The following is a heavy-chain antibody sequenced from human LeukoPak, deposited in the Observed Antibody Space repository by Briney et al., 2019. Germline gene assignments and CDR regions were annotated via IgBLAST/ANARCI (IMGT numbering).Heavy chain of an antibody. V-gene: IGHV4-4*07. Sequence: SETLSLTCTVSGGSISSYYWSWIRQPAGKGLEWIGRIYTSGSTNYNPSLKSRVTMSVDTSKNQFSLKLSSVTAADTAVYYCARHAPYYGDYVFDYWGQGTLVTVSS. CDR1: GGSISSYY. CDR2: IYTSGST. J-gene: IGHJ4*02. CDR3: ARHAPYYGDYVFDY. D-gene: IGHD4-17*01.